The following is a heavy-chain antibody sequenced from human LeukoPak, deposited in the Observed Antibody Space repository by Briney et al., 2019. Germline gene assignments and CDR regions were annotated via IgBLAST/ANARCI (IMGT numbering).Heavy chain of an antibody. V-gene: IGHV3-66*01. Sequence: PGGSLRLSCAASEFSVGSNYMTWVRQAPGKGLEWVSLIYSGGSTYYADSVKGRFTISRDNSKNTLYLQMNSLRAEDTAVYYCARDLRGYPYWGQGTLVTVSS. CDR1: EFSVGSNY. CDR3: ARDLRGYPY. D-gene: IGHD3-22*01. J-gene: IGHJ4*02. CDR2: IYSGGST.